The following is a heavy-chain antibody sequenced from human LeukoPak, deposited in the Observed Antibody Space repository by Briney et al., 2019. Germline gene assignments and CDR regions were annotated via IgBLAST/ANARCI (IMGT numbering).Heavy chain of an antibody. J-gene: IGHJ4*02. CDR1: GFTFSSYA. Sequence: PGGSLRLSCAASGFTFSSYAMSWVPQAPGKGLEWVSAISGSGGSTYYADSVKGRFTISRDNSKNTLYLQMNSLRAEDTAVYYGAKDGSRVDYYGSGSPGWYFDYWGQGTLVTVSS. V-gene: IGHV3-23*01. D-gene: IGHD3-10*01. CDR2: ISGSGGST. CDR3: AKDGSRVDYYGSGSPGWYFDY.